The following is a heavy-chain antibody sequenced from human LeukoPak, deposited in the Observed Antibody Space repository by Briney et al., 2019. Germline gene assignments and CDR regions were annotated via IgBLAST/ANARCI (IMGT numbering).Heavy chain of an antibody. Sequence: ASVKVSCKASGYTFTGYYMHWVRQAPGQGLEWMGWIKPNSGGTNYAQKFQGRVTMTRDTSISTAYMELSRLRSDDTAVYYCARDDFDSGSYYNGAPDYWGQGTLVTVSS. V-gene: IGHV1-2*02. J-gene: IGHJ4*02. D-gene: IGHD3-10*01. CDR1: GYTFTGYY. CDR2: IKPNSGGT. CDR3: ARDDFDSGSYYNGAPDY.